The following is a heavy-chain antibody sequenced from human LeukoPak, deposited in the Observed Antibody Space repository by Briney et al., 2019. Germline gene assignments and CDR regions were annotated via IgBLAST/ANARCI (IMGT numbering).Heavy chain of an antibody. CDR1: GFTFSSYA. CDR2: ISGSGGST. D-gene: IGHD6-19*01. CDR3: ANSGWYFSHRFDY. J-gene: IGHJ4*02. Sequence: PGGSLRLSCAASGFTFSSYAMSWVRQAPGKGLEWVSAISGSGGSTYYADSAKGRFTISRDNSKNTLYLQMNSLRAEDTAVYYCANSGWYFSHRFDYWGQGTLVTVSS. V-gene: IGHV3-23*01.